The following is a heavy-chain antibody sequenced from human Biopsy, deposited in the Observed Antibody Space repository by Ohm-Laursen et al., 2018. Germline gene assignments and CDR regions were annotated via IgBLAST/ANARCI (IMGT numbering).Heavy chain of an antibody. CDR1: GVSISGYH. Sequence: SETLSLTCTVSGVSISGYHWSWIRKSPGKGLEWLAYLSNTGGITSNPSLNGRPTMPLDTSKYQYLLRLIYVTAADTAVYYWPRMPHFDYWGQGSLVTVSS. CDR2: LSNTGGI. D-gene: IGHD2-2*01. V-gene: IGHV4-59*01. CDR3: PRMPHFDY. J-gene: IGHJ4*02.